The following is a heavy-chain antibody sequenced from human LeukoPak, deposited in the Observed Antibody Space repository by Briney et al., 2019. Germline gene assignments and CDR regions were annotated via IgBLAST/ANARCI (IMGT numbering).Heavy chain of an antibody. CDR2: IYYSGST. Sequence: PSETLSLTCTVSGGSISSSSYYWGWSRQPPGKGLEWIGSIYYSGSTYYNPSLKSRVTISVDTSKNQFSLKLSSVTAADTAVYYCASGAVAGNFDYWGQGTLVTVSS. CDR1: GGSISSSSYY. J-gene: IGHJ4*02. V-gene: IGHV4-39*07. CDR3: ASGAVAGNFDY. D-gene: IGHD6-19*01.